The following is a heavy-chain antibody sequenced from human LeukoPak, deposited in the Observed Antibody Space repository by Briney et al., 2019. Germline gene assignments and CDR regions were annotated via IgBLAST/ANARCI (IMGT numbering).Heavy chain of an antibody. Sequence: GGSLRLSCAASGFTLDDYTMHWVRQAPGKGLEWVSLISWDAGRTYYADSVKGRFTISRDNSKNSLYLQMNSLRTEDTALYYCAKADTTLDPFDHWGQGTLVTVSS. J-gene: IGHJ4*02. CDR1: GFTLDDYT. D-gene: IGHD5-18*01. CDR3: AKADTTLDPFDH. CDR2: ISWDAGRT. V-gene: IGHV3-43*01.